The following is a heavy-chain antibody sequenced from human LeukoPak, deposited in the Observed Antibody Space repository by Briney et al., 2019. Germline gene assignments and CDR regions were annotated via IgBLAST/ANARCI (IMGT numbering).Heavy chain of an antibody. CDR2: ISSSGGTT. V-gene: IGHV3-64*05. D-gene: IGHD3-10*01. Sequence: GGSLRLSSSASGFPFSSYAMHWVRQAPGKGLEYVSAISSSGGTTYYADSVKGRFTISRDNSKNTLYVQMSSLRVEDTAVYYCGKPLWVRGVTHYDLTYYGMDVWGQGTTVTVSS. CDR3: GKPLWVRGVTHYDLTYYGMDV. J-gene: IGHJ6*02. CDR1: GFPFSSYA.